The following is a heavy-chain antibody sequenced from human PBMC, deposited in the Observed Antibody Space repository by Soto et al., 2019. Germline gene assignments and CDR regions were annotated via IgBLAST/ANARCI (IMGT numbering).Heavy chain of an antibody. J-gene: IGHJ6*02. Sequence: QLQLQDSGSGLVKPSQTLSLTCAVSGGSISSGGYSWSWIRQPPGKGLEWIGYIYHSGSTYYNPSLKSRVTISVDRSKNQFSLKLSSVTAADTAVYYCARGGYCSSTSCGFYGMDVWGQGTTVTVSS. V-gene: IGHV4-30-2*01. CDR1: GGSISSGGYS. CDR2: IYHSGST. D-gene: IGHD2-2*01. CDR3: ARGGYCSSTSCGFYGMDV.